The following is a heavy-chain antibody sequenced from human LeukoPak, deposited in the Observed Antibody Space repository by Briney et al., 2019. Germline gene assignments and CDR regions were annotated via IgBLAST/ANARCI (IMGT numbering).Heavy chain of an antibody. V-gene: IGHV3-48*03. D-gene: IGHD5-18*01. CDR1: GFTFSIYE. CDR3: ARDGDSYGYGIDY. J-gene: IGHJ4*02. CDR2: ISSSGSTI. Sequence: GGSLRLSCSASGFTFSIYEMNWVRKAPGKGLEWVSYISSSGSTIYYADSVKGRFTISRDNAKNSLYLQMNSLRGEDTAIYYCARDGDSYGYGIDYWGQGTLVTVSP.